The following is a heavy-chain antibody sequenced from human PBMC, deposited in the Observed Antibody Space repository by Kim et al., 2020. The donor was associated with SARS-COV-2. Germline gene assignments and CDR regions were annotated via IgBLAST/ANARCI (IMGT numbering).Heavy chain of an antibody. D-gene: IGHD3-22*01. J-gene: IGHJ6*02. V-gene: IGHV3-23*01. CDR1: GFTLSTYA. CDR2: ISGSGGSL. CDR3: AKVMFYYDSSGYPRGGYGMDV. Sequence: GGSLRLSCAASGFTLSTYAMSWVRQAPGKGLEWVSGISGSGGSLYYADSVKGRFTISRDNSKNTLYLQMNSLRAEDKAVYYCAKVMFYYDSSGYPRGGYGMDVWGQGTTVTVSS.